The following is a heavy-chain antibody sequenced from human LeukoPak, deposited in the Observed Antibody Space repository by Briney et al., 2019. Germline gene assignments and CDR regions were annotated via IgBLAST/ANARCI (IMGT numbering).Heavy chain of an antibody. D-gene: IGHD6-19*01. V-gene: IGHV1-2*02. CDR2: INPNSGDT. J-gene: IGHJ4*02. CDR3: ARAPGILTAGKIDY. Sequence: ASVKVSCKASGYTFTGYYMHWVRQAPGQGLEWMGWINPNSGDTNYAQKFQGRVSMTTDTPISTAYLELSRLRSDDTAVYYCARAPGILTAGKIDYWGRGTLVTVSS. CDR1: GYTFTGYY.